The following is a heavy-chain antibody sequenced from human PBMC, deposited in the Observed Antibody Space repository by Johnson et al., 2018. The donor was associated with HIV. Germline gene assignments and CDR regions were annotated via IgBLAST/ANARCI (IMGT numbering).Heavy chain of an antibody. V-gene: IGHV3-11*04. D-gene: IGHD3/OR15-3a*01. CDR3: ARDGRGLDAFDI. J-gene: IGHJ3*02. CDR1: EFILSDYY. CDR2: ISGIGSTT. Sequence: VQLVESGGGLVKPGGSLRLSCAASEFILSDYYMSWVRQAPEKGLDWISYISGIGSTTYYADSVTGRFTIYRDTTKNSLYLQMNTLRDVDTAVYYCARDGRGLDAFDIWGQGTMVTVSS.